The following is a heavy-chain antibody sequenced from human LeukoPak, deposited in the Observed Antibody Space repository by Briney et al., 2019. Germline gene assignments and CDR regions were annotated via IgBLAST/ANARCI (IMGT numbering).Heavy chain of an antibody. V-gene: IGHV3-7*01. CDR2: IKQDGSEK. CDR1: GFTFSSYW. CDR3: AREEDGDPYYFDY. J-gene: IGHJ4*02. Sequence: PGGSLRLSCAASGFTFSSYWLSWVRQAPGKGLEWVANIKQDGSEKYYVDSVKGRFTISRDNAKNPLYLQMNSLRAEDTAVYYCAREEDGDPYYFDYWGQGTLVTVSS. D-gene: IGHD4-17*01.